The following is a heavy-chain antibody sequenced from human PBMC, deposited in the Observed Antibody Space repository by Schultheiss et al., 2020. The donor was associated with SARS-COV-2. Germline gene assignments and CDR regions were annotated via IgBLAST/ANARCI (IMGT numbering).Heavy chain of an antibody. V-gene: IGHV4-34*01. D-gene: IGHD2-15*01. CDR2: IDHSGSS. J-gene: IGHJ1*01. CDR1: GGSFSGYY. Sequence: SETLSLTCAVYGGSFSGYYWTWIRQPPGKGLEWIGEIDHSGSSNYSPSLKSRATISVDTSKNQFPLKLSSVTAADTAVYYCARDTGDISAGGGFQHWGQGTLVTVSS. CDR3: ARDTGDISAGGGFQH.